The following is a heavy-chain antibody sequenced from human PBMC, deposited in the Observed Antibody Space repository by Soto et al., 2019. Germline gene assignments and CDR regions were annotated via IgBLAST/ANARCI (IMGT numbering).Heavy chain of an antibody. CDR1: GYTFTGYY. V-gene: IGHV1-2*02. Sequence: QVQLVQSGAEVKKPGASVKVSCKASGYTFTGYYMHWVRQAPGQGLEWMGWINPNSGGTNYAQKFQGRVTMTRDTSISTAYMELSRLRSDDTAVYYCVRDLKPGYYYYGMDVWGQGTTVTVSS. J-gene: IGHJ6*02. CDR3: VRDLKPGYYYYGMDV. CDR2: INPNSGGT.